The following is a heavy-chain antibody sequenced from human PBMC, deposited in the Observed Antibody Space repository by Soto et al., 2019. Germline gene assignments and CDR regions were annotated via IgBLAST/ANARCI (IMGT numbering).Heavy chain of an antibody. Sequence: SLRLSCTASGFTLSSNGMHWVRQAPGKGLEWVAVIWSDGSNKYYADSVRGRFTIFRDNSKSTLYLQMNGLRAEDTAVYYCARDGSNKPGFYYGMDVWGQGTTVTVSS. D-gene: IGHD6-13*01. V-gene: IGHV3-33*01. CDR2: IWSDGSNK. J-gene: IGHJ6*02. CDR1: GFTLSSNG. CDR3: ARDGSNKPGFYYGMDV.